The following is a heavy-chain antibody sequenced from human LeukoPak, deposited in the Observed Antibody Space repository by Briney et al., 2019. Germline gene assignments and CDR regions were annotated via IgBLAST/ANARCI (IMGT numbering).Heavy chain of an antibody. V-gene: IGHV3-23*01. J-gene: IGHJ5*01. D-gene: IGHD3-22*01. CDR3: AKEPQGIGYYDS. Sequence: GGSLRLSCAASGFTFSSYAMSWVRQAPGKGLEWVSAISGSGGSTYYADSVKGRFTISRDNSKNTLYLQMNSLRAEDTALHYCAKEPQGIGYYDSWGQGTQVTVSS. CDR1: GFTFSSYA. CDR2: ISGSGGST.